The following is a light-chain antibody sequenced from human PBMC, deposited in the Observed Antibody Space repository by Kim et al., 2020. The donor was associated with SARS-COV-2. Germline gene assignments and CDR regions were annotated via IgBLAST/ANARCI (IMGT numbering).Light chain of an antibody. CDR3: AVWDDSLTGWV. Sequence: TGSCSGNNSNLGSNAITWYQQLPGTAPKLVIYTNDHRPPGVPDRFSGSKSGTSASLAISGLQSEDEAVYFCAVWDDSLTGWVFGGGTQLTVL. V-gene: IGLV1-44*01. CDR2: TND. J-gene: IGLJ3*02. CDR1: NSNLGSNA.